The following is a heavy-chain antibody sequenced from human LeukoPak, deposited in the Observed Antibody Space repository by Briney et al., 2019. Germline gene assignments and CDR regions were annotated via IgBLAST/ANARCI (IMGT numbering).Heavy chain of an antibody. Sequence: GGSLRLSCAASGFTFSSYDMHWVRQATGKGLEWVSAIGTAGDTYYPGSVKGRFTISRENAKNSLYLQMNSLRAEDTAVYYCARGVYCSSTSCYYWFDPWGQGTLVTVSS. CDR2: IGTAGDT. V-gene: IGHV3-13*01. J-gene: IGHJ5*02. D-gene: IGHD2-2*01. CDR1: GFTFSSYD. CDR3: ARGVYCSSTSCYYWFDP.